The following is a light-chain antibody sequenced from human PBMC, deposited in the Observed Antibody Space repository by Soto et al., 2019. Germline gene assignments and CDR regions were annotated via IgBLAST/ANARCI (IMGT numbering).Light chain of an antibody. CDR2: DAS. CDR3: QQRSNWPLT. Sequence: EIVLTQSPATLSLSPGERATLSCRVSQSVGSSLAWYQQKPGQAPRLLIYDASNRATGIPARFSGSGSGTDFTLTINSLEPEDFAVYFCQQRSNWPLTFGGGTKVDIK. V-gene: IGKV3-11*01. CDR1: QSVGSS. J-gene: IGKJ4*01.